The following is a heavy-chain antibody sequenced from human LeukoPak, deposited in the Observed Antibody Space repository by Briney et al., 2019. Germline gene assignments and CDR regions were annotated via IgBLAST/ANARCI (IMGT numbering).Heavy chain of an antibody. CDR2: INSYNGDI. CDR1: GYSFTNYG. Sequence: ASVKVSCKASGYSFTNYGFYWVRQAPGQGLEWMGWINSYNGDIKYAQKLQGRVTMTTDTSTNTAYMELTSLRSDDTAVYYCARPRYCGGGTCYSSFDYWGQGTLVTVSS. D-gene: IGHD2-15*01. J-gene: IGHJ4*02. V-gene: IGHV1-18*01. CDR3: ARPRYCGGGTCYSSFDY.